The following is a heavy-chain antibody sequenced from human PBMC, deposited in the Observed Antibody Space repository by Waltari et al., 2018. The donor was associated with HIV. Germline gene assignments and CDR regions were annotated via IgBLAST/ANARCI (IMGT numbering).Heavy chain of an antibody. CDR2: ISSSSSTI. Sequence: EVQLVESGGGLVQPGGSLRLSCAASGFTFSSYSMNWVRQAPGKGLEWVSYISSSSSTIYYADSVKGRFTISRDNAKNSLYLQMNSLRAEDTAVYYCARDPKGPMVRDQKGYWGQGTLVTVSS. J-gene: IGHJ4*02. CDR3: ARDPKGPMVRDQKGY. V-gene: IGHV3-48*04. D-gene: IGHD3-10*01. CDR1: GFTFSSYS.